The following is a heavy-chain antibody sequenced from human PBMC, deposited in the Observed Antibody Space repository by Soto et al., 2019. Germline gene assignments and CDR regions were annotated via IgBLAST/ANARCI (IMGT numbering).Heavy chain of an antibody. J-gene: IGHJ5*02. CDR1: GGSISSGGYY. Sequence: QVQLQESGPGLVKPSQTLSLTCTVSGGSISSGGYYWNWIRQHPGKGLEWIGYIYYSGSTYYNPSLQSRVTISVDTSKNLFSLKLSSVAASDTAGYYCARSVFPWGQGTLVTVSS. CDR3: ARSVFP. V-gene: IGHV4-31*03. CDR2: IYYSGST.